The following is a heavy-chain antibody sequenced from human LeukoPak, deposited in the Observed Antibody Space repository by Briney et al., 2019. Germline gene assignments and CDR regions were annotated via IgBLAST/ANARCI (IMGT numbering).Heavy chain of an antibody. CDR1: GFTFMGYY. V-gene: IGHV1-46*01. D-gene: IGHD1-26*01. CDR3: AKDSATVGNNEHFFDS. CDR2: MYPRDGWA. J-gene: IGHJ4*02. Sequence: ASLKVSCKASGFTFMGYYIHWVRQAPGQRPEWMGIMYPRDGWAGYARTFQGKVTMTRDTSTGTFDMQLSNLRSEDAAVYFCAKDSATVGNNEHFFDSWGQGTLVSVSS.